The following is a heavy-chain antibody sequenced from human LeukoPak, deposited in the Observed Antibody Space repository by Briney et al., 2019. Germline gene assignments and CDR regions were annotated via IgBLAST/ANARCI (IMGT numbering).Heavy chain of an antibody. V-gene: IGHV4-34*01. CDR2: SNHSGST. J-gene: IGHJ4*02. Sequence: KPSETLSLTCAVYGGSFSGYYWSWIRQPPGKGLEWIGESNHSGSTNYNPSLKSRVTISVDTSKNQFSLKLSSVTAADTAVYYCARLRYSSGWYQVYALDYWGQGTLVTVSS. CDR1: GGSFSGYY. CDR3: ARLRYSSGWYQVYALDY. D-gene: IGHD6-19*01.